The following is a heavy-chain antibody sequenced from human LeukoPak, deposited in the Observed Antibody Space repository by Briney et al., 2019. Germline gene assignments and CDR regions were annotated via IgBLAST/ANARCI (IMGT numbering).Heavy chain of an antibody. CDR3: TRELLGFATTPLSD. D-gene: IGHD4-17*01. CDR2: INPNRGDT. CDR1: GYTFTNYY. J-gene: IGHJ4*02. Sequence: ASVRVSCKASGYTFTNYYMHWVRQAPGHGLEWMGWINPNRGDTNYAQKFQGRVTMTRDTSISTAFMELTRLTSDDTAVYYCTRELLGFATTPLSDWGQGTLVTVSS. V-gene: IGHV1-2*02.